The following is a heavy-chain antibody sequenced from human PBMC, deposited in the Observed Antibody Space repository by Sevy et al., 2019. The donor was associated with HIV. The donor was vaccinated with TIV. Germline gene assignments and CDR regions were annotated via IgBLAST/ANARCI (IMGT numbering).Heavy chain of an antibody. D-gene: IGHD6-13*01. CDR3: ARDRIAAAGGHFDY. CDR1: GGSVSSGDYY. V-gene: IGHV4-61*08. CDR2: VSYIGST. J-gene: IGHJ4*02. Sequence: ETLSLTCAVSGGSVSSGDYYWSWIRQPPGKGLEWIGYVSYIGSTNYSPSLKSRLTISVDTSRNQFSLKLNSVTAADTAVYYCARDRIAAAGGHFDYWGQGILVTVSS.